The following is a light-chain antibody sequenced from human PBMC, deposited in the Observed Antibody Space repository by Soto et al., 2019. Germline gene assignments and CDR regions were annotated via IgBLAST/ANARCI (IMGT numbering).Light chain of an antibody. J-gene: IGKJ4*01. V-gene: IGKV1-27*01. Sequence: DIQMTQSPSSLSASVGDRVTITCRASHSISSYLAWYQQKPGKAPKLLIYAASTLQSGVPSRFSGSGSGTDFTLTISSLQPEDVAAYYCQKYNSAPLTFGGGTKVDIK. CDR2: AAS. CDR3: QKYNSAPLT. CDR1: HSISSY.